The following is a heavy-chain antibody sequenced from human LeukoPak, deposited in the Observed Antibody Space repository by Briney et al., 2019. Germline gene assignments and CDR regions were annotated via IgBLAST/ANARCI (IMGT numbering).Heavy chain of an antibody. J-gene: IGHJ5*02. Sequence: PSETLSLTCTVSGGSISSYYWSWIRQPPGKGLEWIGYIYYTGSTNYNPSLKSRVTMSVDTSRNQFSLKLSSVTAADTAVYYCARSSAGTGAQDWFDPWGQGTLVTVSS. CDR1: GGSISSYY. CDR2: IYYTGST. V-gene: IGHV4-59*08. D-gene: IGHD6-19*01. CDR3: ARSSAGTGAQDWFDP.